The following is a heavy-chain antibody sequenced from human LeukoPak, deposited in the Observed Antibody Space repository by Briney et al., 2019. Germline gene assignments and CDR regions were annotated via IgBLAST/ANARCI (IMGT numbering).Heavy chain of an antibody. V-gene: IGHV3-30*03. J-gene: IGHJ1*01. CDR2: ISYDGSNK. Sequence: GGSLRLSCAASGFTFSSYGIHWVRQAPGKGLEWVAVISYDGSNKNYADSVKGRFTISRDNSRNTLYLQMNSLRDEDTALYYCARDHYYGSGTYYDEYFQRWGQGTLVTVSS. D-gene: IGHD3-10*01. CDR3: ARDHYYGSGTYYDEYFQR. CDR1: GFTFSSYG.